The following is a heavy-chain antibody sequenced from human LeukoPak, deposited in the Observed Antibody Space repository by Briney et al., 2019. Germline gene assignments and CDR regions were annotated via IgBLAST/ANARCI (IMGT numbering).Heavy chain of an antibody. J-gene: IGHJ4*02. D-gene: IGHD3-22*01. V-gene: IGHV1-69*13. Sequence: ASVKVSCKASGGTFSSYAISWVRQAPGQGLEWMGGIIPIFGTANYAQKFQGRVTITADESTSTAYMELSSLRSEDTAVYYCASHRGAGYDSTVNYFDYWGQGTLVTVSS. CDR1: GGTFSSYA. CDR3: ASHRGAGYDSTVNYFDY. CDR2: IIPIFGTA.